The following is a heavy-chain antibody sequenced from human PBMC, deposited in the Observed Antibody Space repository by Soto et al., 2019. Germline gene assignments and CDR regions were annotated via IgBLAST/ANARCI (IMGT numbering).Heavy chain of an antibody. CDR1: GVSVSSGSFY. CDR3: ARVPLRYSSSHNFDS. V-gene: IGHV4-61*01. D-gene: IGHD6-19*01. CDR2: IYNTETF. Sequence: SETLSLTCSVSGVSVSSGSFYWSWIRQPPGKGLEWIGFIYNTETFNYNPSLKSRVTLSVDASKHQFSLKLSSVTAADAAVYYCARVPLRYSSSHNFDSWGQAALGT. J-gene: IGHJ4*02.